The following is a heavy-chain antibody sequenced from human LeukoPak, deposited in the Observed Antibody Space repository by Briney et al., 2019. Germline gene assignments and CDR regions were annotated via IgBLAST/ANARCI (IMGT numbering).Heavy chain of an antibody. Sequence: ASVKVSCKASGYTFTSYGISWVRQAPGQGLEWMGWISAYNGNTNYAQKLQGRVTITADKSTSTAYMELSSLRSEDTAVYYCARASIAARHWFDPWGQGTLVTVSS. CDR1: GYTFTSYG. CDR2: ISAYNGNT. CDR3: ARASIAARHWFDP. V-gene: IGHV1-18*01. J-gene: IGHJ5*02. D-gene: IGHD6-6*01.